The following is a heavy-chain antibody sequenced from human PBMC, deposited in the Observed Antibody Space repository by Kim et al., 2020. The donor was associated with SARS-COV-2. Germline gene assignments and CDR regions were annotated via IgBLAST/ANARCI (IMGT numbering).Heavy chain of an antibody. D-gene: IGHD3-3*01. Sequence: GGSLRLSCAASGFTFSSYWMSWVRQAPGKGLEWVANIKQDGSEKYYVDSVKGRFTISRDNAKNSLYLQMNSLRAEDTAVYYCARAITYYDFWSGYHYFDYWGQGTLVTVSS. CDR2: IKQDGSEK. CDR1: GFTFSSYW. CDR3: ARAITYYDFWSGYHYFDY. V-gene: IGHV3-7*01. J-gene: IGHJ4*02.